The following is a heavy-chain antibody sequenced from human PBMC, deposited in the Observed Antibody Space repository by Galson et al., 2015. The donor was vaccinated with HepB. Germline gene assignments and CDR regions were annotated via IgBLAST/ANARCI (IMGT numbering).Heavy chain of an antibody. V-gene: IGHV3-48*01. Sequence: SLRLSCAASGFTFSSYSLNWVRQAPGKGLEWVSYISSGSSTIYYADSVKGRFTISRDNAKNSLYLQMNSLRAEDTAEYYCTRSGTSSRGAFDIWGQGTIVTASS. CDR3: TRSGTSSRGAFDI. CDR1: GFTFSSYS. D-gene: IGHD1-14*01. CDR2: ISSGSSTI. J-gene: IGHJ3*02.